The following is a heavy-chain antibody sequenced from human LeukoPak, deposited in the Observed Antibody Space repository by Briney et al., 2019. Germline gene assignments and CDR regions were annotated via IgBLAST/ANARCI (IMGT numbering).Heavy chain of an antibody. Sequence: KPSETLSLTCAVYGGSFSGYYWSWIRQPPGKGLEWIGYIYYSGSTNYNPSLKSRVTISVDTSKNQFSLKLSSVTAADTAVYYCARGVALRTGFDYWGQGTLVTVSS. CDR1: GGSFSGYY. CDR2: IYYSGST. J-gene: IGHJ4*02. V-gene: IGHV4-59*01. D-gene: IGHD4-17*01. CDR3: ARGVALRTGFDY.